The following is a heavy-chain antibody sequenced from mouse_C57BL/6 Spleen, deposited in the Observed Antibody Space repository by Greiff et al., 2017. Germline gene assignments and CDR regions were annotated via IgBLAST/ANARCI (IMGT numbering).Heavy chain of an antibody. V-gene: IGHV3-6*01. D-gene: IGHD1-1*01. J-gene: IGHJ2*01. CDR1: GYSITSGYY. CDR2: ISYDGSN. CDR3: ARDGSSYLYYFDY. Sequence: EVQLVESGPGLVKPSQSLSLTCSVTGYSITSGYYWNWIRQFPGNKLEWMGYISYDGSNNYNPSLKNRISITRDTSKNQFFLKLNSVTTEDTATYYCARDGSSYLYYFDYWGQGTTLTVSS.